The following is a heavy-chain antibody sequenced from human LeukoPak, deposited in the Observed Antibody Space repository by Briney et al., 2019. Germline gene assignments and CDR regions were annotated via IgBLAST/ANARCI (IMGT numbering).Heavy chain of an antibody. CDR1: GGSHSSSGYY. J-gene: IGHJ4*02. CDR2: IYYSGST. V-gene: IGHV4-39*01. Sequence: SETLSLTCTVSGGSHSSSGYYWGWIRQPPGKGLEWIGSIYYSGSTYYNPSLKSRVTISVDTSNNQFSLKLSSVTAADTAVFYCARHFYSANYYFDYWGQGTLVTVSS. D-gene: IGHD4-11*01. CDR3: ARHFYSANYYFDY.